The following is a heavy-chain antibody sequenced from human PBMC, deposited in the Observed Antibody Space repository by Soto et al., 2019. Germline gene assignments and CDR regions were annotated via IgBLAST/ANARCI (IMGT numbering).Heavy chain of an antibody. V-gene: IGHV3-11*01. D-gene: IGHD6-13*01. CDR3: AREPSGSSSWYNAFDI. J-gene: IGHJ3*02. CDR2: ISSSGSTI. CDR1: GFTFSDYY. Sequence: PGGSLRLSCAASGFTFSDYYMSWIRQAPGKGLEWVSYISSSGSTIYYADSVKGRFTISRDKAKNSLYLQMNSLRAEDTAVYYCAREPSGSSSWYNAFDIWGQGTMVTV.